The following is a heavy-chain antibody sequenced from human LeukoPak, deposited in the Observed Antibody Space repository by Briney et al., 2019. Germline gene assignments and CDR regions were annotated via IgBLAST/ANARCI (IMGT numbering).Heavy chain of an antibody. CDR3: AKGGGYEAQYYYYYLDV. V-gene: IGHV3-30*02. J-gene: IGHJ6*03. D-gene: IGHD5-12*01. CDR2: IRFDGSNK. Sequence: GGSLRLSCAASGFTVSSNYMSWVRQAPGKGLEWVAFIRFDGSNKYYADSVKGRFTISRDNSKNTLYLQMKSLRAEDTAVYYCAKGGGYEAQYYYYYLDVWGKGTTVTISS. CDR1: GFTVSSNY.